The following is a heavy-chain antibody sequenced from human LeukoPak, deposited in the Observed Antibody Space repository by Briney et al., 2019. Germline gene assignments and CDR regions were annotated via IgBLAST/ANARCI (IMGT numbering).Heavy chain of an antibody. CDR2: INPNSGGT. D-gene: IGHD6-19*01. J-gene: IGHJ5*02. V-gene: IGHV1-2*06. Sequence: GASVKVSCKASGYTFTGYYMHWVRQAPGQGLEWMGRINPNSGGTNYAQKFQGRVTMTRDTSISTAYTELSRLRSDDTAVYYCARAESGWYNWFDPWGQGTLVTVSS. CDR1: GYTFTGYY. CDR3: ARAESGWYNWFDP.